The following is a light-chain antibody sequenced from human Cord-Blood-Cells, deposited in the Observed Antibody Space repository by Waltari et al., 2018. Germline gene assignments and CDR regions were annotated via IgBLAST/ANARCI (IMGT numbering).Light chain of an antibody. V-gene: IGLV4-69*01. CDR2: LNSNGSH. J-gene: IGLJ3*02. CDR3: QTWGTGIQV. Sequence: QLVLTQSPSASASLGASVKPSCTLSSGHSSYAIARHQQQQEKGPRYLMKLNSNGSHSKGDGIPARFSVSSSGAERYLTISSLQSEDEADYYCQTWGTGIQVFSGGTKLTVL. CDR1: SGHSSYA.